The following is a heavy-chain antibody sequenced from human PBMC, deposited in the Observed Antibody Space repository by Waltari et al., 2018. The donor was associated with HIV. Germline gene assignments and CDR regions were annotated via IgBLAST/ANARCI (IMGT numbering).Heavy chain of an antibody. D-gene: IGHD6-19*01. CDR2: ISWNSGSI. J-gene: IGHJ4*02. Sequence: EVQLVESGGGLVQPGRSLRLSCAASGFTFDDYAMHWVRQAPGKGLEWVSGISWNSGSIGYADSVKGRFTISRDNAKNSLYLQMNSLRAEDTALYYCPKDLAPYGSHGWSLDYWGQGTLVTVSS. CDR1: GFTFDDYA. V-gene: IGHV3-9*01. CDR3: PKDLAPYGSHGWSLDY.